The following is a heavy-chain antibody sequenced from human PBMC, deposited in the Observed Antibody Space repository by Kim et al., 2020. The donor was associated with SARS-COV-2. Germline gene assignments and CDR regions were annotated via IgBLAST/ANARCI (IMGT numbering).Heavy chain of an antibody. J-gene: IGHJ4*02. Sequence: YADSVKGRFTISRDNSKHTLYLQMNSLRAEDTAVYYCAKDGDGGGRDFDYWGQGTLVTVSS. CDR3: AKDGDGGGRDFDY. D-gene: IGHD3-16*01. V-gene: IGHV3-30*02.